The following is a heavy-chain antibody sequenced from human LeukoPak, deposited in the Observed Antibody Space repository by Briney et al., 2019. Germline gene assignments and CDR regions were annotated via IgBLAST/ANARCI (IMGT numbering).Heavy chain of an antibody. CDR3: ATLVEDCSSTSCERWFDP. D-gene: IGHD2-2*01. V-gene: IGHV1-24*01. J-gene: IGHJ5*02. CDR1: GYTLTELS. CDR2: FDPEDGET. Sequence: ASVKVSCKVSGYTLTELSMHWVRQAPGKGLEWMGGFDPEDGETIYAQKFQGRVTMTEDTSTDTAYMELSSLRSEDTAVYYCATLVEDCSSTSCERWFDPWGQGTLVTVSS.